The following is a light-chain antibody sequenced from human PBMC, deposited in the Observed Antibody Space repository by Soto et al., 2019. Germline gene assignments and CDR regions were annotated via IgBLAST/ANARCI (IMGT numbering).Light chain of an antibody. V-gene: IGKV3-15*01. CDR1: QSVSSN. CDR2: GAS. CDR3: QQYNNWPPWT. Sequence: EIVITQSPATLSVSPGERATLSCRASQSVSSNLAWYQQKPGQAPRLLIYGASTRATGVPARFSGSGSGTEFTLTISSLQSEDFVVYYCQQYNNWPPWTFGQGTKVEI. J-gene: IGKJ1*01.